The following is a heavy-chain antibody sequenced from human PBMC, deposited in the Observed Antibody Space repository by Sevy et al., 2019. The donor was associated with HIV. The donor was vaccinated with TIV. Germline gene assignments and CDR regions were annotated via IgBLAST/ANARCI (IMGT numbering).Heavy chain of an antibody. CDR3: ARGGHFDYIWGGFDP. CDR1: GFSFNSYA. D-gene: IGHD3-16*01. V-gene: IGHV3-33*01. CDR2: IWYDGTNE. J-gene: IGHJ5*02. Sequence: GGCLRLSCAASGFSFNSYAMHWVRQAPGKGLEWVAVIWYDGTNEYYADSVKGRFTISRDNSNNTLYLQMSSLKADDSAVYYCARGGHFDYIWGGFDPWGQGTLVTVSS.